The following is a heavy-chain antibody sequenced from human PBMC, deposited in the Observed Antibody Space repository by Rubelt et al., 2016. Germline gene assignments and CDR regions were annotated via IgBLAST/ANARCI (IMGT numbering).Heavy chain of an antibody. CDR2: FSGGGGST. D-gene: IGHD5-12*01. V-gene: IGHV3-23*01. Sequence: EVYLLESGGGVVQPGGSLRLSCAASGFTFSSFAMTWVRQAPGKGLEWVSGFSGGGGSTYYADSVKGRFTISRDNSKNTLYLQTNSLRAEDTAVYYCAKTIRGVGIMATNHDYWGQGTLVTVSS. CDR3: AKTIRGVGIMATNHDY. J-gene: IGHJ4*02. CDR1: GFTFSSFA.